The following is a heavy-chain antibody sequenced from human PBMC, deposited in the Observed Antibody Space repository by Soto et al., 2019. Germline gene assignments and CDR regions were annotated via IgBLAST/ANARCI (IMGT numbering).Heavy chain of an antibody. V-gene: IGHV4-59*01. CDR2: NYNSGST. J-gene: IGHJ5*02. Sequence: SETLSLTCSVSGCSISRDYWSWIRQSPGKKLEWIGYNYNSGSTNYNPSLSSRVTMSRDTSKNQFSLRLSSVTAADTAIYYCATSGRNWFDLWGQGILVTVSS. CDR1: GCSISRDY. CDR3: ATSGRNWFDL.